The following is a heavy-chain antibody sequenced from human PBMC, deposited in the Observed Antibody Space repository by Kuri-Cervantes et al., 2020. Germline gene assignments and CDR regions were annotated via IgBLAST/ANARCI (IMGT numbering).Heavy chain of an antibody. J-gene: IGHJ4*02. D-gene: IGHD3-22*01. V-gene: IGHV3-30*03. Sequence: GESLKISCAASGFTFSSYGMHWVRQAPGKGLEWVAVISYDGSNKYYADSVKGRFTISRDNSKNTLYLQMNSLRAEDTAVYYCARARTYYYDRWGQGTLVTVSS. CDR2: ISYDGSNK. CDR1: GFTFSSYG. CDR3: ARARTYYYDR.